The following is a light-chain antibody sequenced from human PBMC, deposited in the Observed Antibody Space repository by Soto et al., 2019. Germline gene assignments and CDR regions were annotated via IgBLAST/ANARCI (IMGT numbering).Light chain of an antibody. Sequence: MTQSPATLSASVGDRVTITCRASQSISRSLAWYQQKPGKAPKLLIYDASNLEGGVPSRFSGSGSGTDFTLTISRLQPDDFATYYCQQYASYWTFGQGTKVDIK. V-gene: IGKV1-5*01. CDR2: DAS. CDR3: QQYASYWT. J-gene: IGKJ1*01. CDR1: QSISRS.